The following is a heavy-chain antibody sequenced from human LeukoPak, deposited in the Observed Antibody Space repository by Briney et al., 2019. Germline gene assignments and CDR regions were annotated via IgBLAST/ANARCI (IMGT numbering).Heavy chain of an antibody. J-gene: IGHJ3*02. CDR2: INHSGST. D-gene: IGHD2-2*01. Sequence: SETLSLTCAVYGGSFSAYFWSWIRQPPGKGLEWIGEINHSGSTNYNPSLKSRVTISVDTSKNQFSLKLSSVTAADTAVYYCARDRGSTKLVSDAFDIWGQGTMVTVSS. CDR3: ARDRGSTKLVSDAFDI. V-gene: IGHV4-34*01. CDR1: GGSFSAYF.